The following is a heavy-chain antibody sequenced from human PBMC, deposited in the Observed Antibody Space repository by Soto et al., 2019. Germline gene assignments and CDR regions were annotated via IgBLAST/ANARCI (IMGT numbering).Heavy chain of an antibody. J-gene: IGHJ2*01. Sequence: QVQLVESGGGLVQPGGSLRLSCAASGFSFSDYYMSWIRQAPGKGLEWVSYISPSGGYTNYADSVKGRFTISRDNAQNSLYLQMDSLRAEDPAMYYCARGQGAKVVENGSFDLWGSGTLVTFSS. CDR1: GFSFSDYY. V-gene: IGHV3-11*06. CDR2: ISPSGGYT. CDR3: ARGQGAKVVENGSFDL. D-gene: IGHD2-15*01.